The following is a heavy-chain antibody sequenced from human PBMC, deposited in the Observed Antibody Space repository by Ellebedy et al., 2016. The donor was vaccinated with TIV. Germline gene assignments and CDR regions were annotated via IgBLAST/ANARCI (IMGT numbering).Heavy chain of an antibody. V-gene: IGHV4-59*01. CDR1: GGSISSYY. D-gene: IGHD3-10*01. CDR3: ARVQFGELANWFDP. CDR2: IYYSGST. J-gene: IGHJ5*02. Sequence: SETLSLXXTVSGGSISSYYWSWIRQPPGKGLEWIGYIYYSGSTNYNPSLKSRVTISVDTSKNQFSLKLSSVTAADTAVYYCARVQFGELANWFDPWGQGTLVTVSS.